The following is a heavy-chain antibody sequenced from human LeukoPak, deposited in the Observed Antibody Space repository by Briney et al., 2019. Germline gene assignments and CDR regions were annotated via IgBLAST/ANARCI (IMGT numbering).Heavy chain of an antibody. Sequence: SQTLSLTCAISGDSVSSNSVTWNWIRQSPSRGLEWPGRTYYRSTWYNDYAVSVGGRITVNPGTSKNQFSLHLNSVTPEDTAVYYCARRLTQYDCFDPWGQGILVTVSS. J-gene: IGHJ5*02. V-gene: IGHV6-1*01. D-gene: IGHD2-2*01. CDR3: ARRLTQYDCFDP. CDR2: TYYRSTWYN. CDR1: GDSVSSNSVT.